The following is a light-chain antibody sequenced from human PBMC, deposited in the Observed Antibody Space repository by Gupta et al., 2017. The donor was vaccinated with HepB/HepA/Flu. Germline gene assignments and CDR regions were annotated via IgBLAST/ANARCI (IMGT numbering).Light chain of an antibody. CDR3: AAWDDSLNGVV. CDR1: SSDIGSNA. J-gene: IGLJ2*01. CDR2: RSY. V-gene: IGLV1-44*01. Sequence: QSVLTQPPSASGTPGQRLALSCSGSSSDIGSNAVNCYQQLPGTAPKLLTYRSYQRPSGVPDRFSGSKSGTSASLAISGLQSEDEADFYCAAWDDSLNGVVFGGGTKLTVL.